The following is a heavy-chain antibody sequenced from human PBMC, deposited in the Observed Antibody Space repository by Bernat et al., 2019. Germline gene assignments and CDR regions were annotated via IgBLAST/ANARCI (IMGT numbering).Heavy chain of an antibody. CDR2: IYYSGST. D-gene: IGHD2-2*01. CDR3: ARAVVVVPVAPDFDY. Sequence: QVQLQESGPGLVKPSETLSLTCTVSGGSISSYYWSWIRQPPGKGLEWIGYIYYSGSTNYNPSLKSRVTISVDTSKNQFSLKLSSVTAADTAVYYCARAVVVVPVAPDFDYWGQGTLVTVSS. J-gene: IGHJ4*02. CDR1: GGSISSYY. V-gene: IGHV4-59*01.